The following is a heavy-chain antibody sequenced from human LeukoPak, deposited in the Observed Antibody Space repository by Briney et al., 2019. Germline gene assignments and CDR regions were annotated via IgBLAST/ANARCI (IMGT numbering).Heavy chain of an antibody. J-gene: IGHJ5*02. V-gene: IGHV6-1*01. CDR1: GDSVSSNSAA. CDR2: TYYRSKWYN. D-gene: IGHD3-10*01. Sequence: SQTLSLTCAISGDSVSSNSAAWNWIRQSPWRGLEWLGRTYYRSKWYNDYAVSVKSRITINPDTSKNQFSLQLSSVTPEDTAVYYCARVLYYYGSGSYYHNWFDPWGQGTLVTVSS. CDR3: ARVLYYYGSGSYYHNWFDP.